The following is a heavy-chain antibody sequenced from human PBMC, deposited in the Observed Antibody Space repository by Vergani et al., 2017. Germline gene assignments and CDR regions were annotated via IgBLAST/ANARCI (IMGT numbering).Heavy chain of an antibody. CDR3: ARSGSRARAFKY. J-gene: IGHJ4*02. CDR1: GGSFSGYY. V-gene: IGHV4-34*01. CDR2: INHSGST. Sequence: QVQLQQWGAGLLTPSETLSLTCAVYGGSFSGYYWSWIRPPPGKGLEWIGEINHSGSTNYNPSLKSRVTISVDTSKNQFSLKLSSGTAADTAVYYCARSGSRARAFKYWGQGTLVTVSS. D-gene: IGHD3-10*01.